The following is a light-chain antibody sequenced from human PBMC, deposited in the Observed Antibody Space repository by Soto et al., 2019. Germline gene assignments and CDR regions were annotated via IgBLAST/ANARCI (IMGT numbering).Light chain of an antibody. Sequence: DIPMTQSPSTLSASVGDRVTITCRASQSIRSWLAWYQQKPGKAPKLLIYQASTLGSGVPSRFSGSVSETEFTLTLSSLQPDDVATYYCQQDNAYSAFGQGTKLEI. CDR1: QSIRSW. CDR2: QAS. CDR3: QQDNAYSA. J-gene: IGKJ2*01. V-gene: IGKV1-5*03.